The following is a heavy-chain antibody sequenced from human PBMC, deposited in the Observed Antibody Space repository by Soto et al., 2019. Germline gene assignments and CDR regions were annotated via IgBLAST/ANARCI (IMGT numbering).Heavy chain of an antibody. D-gene: IGHD2-8*01. CDR2: ISSSGSYI. CDR3: ARRTNGYFGY. Sequence: PGGSLRLSCAASGFTFSSYSMNWVRQAPGKGLEWVSSISSSGSYIYYADSVKGRFTISRDNAKNSLYLQMNSLGGEDTAVYYCARRTNGYFGYWGQGALVTVSS. J-gene: IGHJ4*02. V-gene: IGHV3-21*04. CDR1: GFTFSSYS.